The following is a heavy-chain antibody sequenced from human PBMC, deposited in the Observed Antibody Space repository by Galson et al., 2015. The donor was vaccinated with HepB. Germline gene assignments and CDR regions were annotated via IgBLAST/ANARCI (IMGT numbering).Heavy chain of an antibody. D-gene: IGHD6-19*01. CDR2: IYYSGTT. V-gene: IGHV4-31*11. CDR1: GGSFSGYY. CDR3: ARDTAAVAGTYDYYGMDV. Sequence: TLSLTCAVYGGSFSGYYWSWIRPHPGKGLEWIGYIYYSGTTYYNPSLKSRVTILLDTSKNQFSLKLSSVTAADTAVYYCARDTAAVAGTYDYYGMDVWGQGTTVTVSS. J-gene: IGHJ6*02.